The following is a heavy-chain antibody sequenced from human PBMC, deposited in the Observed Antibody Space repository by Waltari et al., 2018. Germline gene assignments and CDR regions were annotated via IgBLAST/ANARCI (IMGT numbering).Heavy chain of an antibody. Sequence: QLQLQESGPGLVKPSETLSLTCTVSGGSISSSSYYWGWLRPPPGKGLEWIGSIYYSGSTYYNPSLKSRVTISVDTSKNQFSLKLSSVTAADTAVYYCARDTGIAAAGNDYWGQGTLVTVSS. CDR1: GGSISSSSYY. CDR3: ARDTGIAAAGNDY. J-gene: IGHJ4*02. CDR2: IYYSGST. D-gene: IGHD6-13*01. V-gene: IGHV4-39*07.